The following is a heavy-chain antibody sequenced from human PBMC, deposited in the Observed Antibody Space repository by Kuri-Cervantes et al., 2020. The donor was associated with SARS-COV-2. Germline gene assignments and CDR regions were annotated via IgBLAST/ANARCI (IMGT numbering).Heavy chain of an antibody. Sequence: LRLSCAVSGYSISSGDYYWSWIRQPPGKGLEWIGYIYYSGSTYYNPSLKSRVTISVDTSKNQFSLKLSSVTAADTAVYYCATEGGIARSFDIWGQGTMVTVSS. CDR3: ATEGGIARSFDI. D-gene: IGHD6-13*01. V-gene: IGHV4-30-4*08. CDR2: IYYSGST. CDR1: GYSISSGDYY. J-gene: IGHJ3*02.